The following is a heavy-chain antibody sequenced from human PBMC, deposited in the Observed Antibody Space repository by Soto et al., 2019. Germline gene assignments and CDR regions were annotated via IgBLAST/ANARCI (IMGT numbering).Heavy chain of an antibody. J-gene: IGHJ4*02. CDR2: INPNSDGS. CDR3: ARHTTSRSGAADY. V-gene: IGHV1-2*02. D-gene: IGHD1-26*01. CDR1: GYTFTGYF. Sequence: ASLKVSCKASGYTFTGYFMHWVRQAPGQGLEWMGWINPNSDGSNYAQKFQGRVTMTRDTSISTAYMELSRLRSDDTAVYYCARHTTSRSGAADYWGQGTLVTVSS.